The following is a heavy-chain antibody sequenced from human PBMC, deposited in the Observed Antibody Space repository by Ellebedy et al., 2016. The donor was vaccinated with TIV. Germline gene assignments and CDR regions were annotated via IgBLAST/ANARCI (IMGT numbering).Heavy chain of an antibody. CDR2: ISSSSSTI. Sequence: GESLKISXAASGFTFSSYSMNWVRQAPGKGLEWVSYISSSSSTIYYADSVKGRFTISRDNAKNSLYLQMNSLRDEDTAVYYCARDDYGDYFYYYYGMDVWGQGTTVTVSS. V-gene: IGHV3-48*02. D-gene: IGHD4-17*01. J-gene: IGHJ6*02. CDR3: ARDDYGDYFYYYYGMDV. CDR1: GFTFSSYS.